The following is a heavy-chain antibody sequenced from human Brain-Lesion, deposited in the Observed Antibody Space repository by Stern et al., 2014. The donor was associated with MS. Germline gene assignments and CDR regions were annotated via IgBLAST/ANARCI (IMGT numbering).Heavy chain of an antibody. V-gene: IGHV3-11*01. CDR2: ISTTASNI. D-gene: IGHD2-2*01. J-gene: IGHJ4*02. CDR1: GFIFSDYY. CDR3: AISSSRYYFDS. Sequence: VQLLQSGGTLVKPGGSLRLSCAASGFIFSDYYMNWIRQAPGQGLEWVSYISTTASNIYYADSVKGRFTISRDNTKNSLFLLMSSLRAEDTAVYYCAISSSRYYFDSWGLGTLVTVSS.